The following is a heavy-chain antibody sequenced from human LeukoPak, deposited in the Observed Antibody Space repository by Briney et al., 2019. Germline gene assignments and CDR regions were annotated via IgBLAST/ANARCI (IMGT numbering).Heavy chain of an antibody. J-gene: IGHJ3*02. D-gene: IGHD2-2*01. V-gene: IGHV4-59*08. CDR1: GGSISSYY. CDR2: IYYSGST. CDR3: ARPRVGGAFDI. Sequence: SETLSLTCTVSGGSISSYYWSWIRQPPGKGLEWIGYIYYSGSTNYNPSLKSRVTISVDTSKNQFSLKLSSVTAADTAVYYCARPRVGGAFDIWGQGTMVTVSS.